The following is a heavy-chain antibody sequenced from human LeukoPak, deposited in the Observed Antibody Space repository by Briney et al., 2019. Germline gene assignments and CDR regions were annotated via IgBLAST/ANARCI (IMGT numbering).Heavy chain of an antibody. CDR3: ARGGWSGYSL. CDR1: GFILSQYG. V-gene: IGHV3-53*01. Sequence: PGGSLRLSCAASGFILSQYGFNWVRQAPGKGLEWVSLLHSAGNTNYADSVKGRFTISRDNSKNTLYLQMNSLRVEDTAVYYCARGGWSGYSLWGQGTLVTVSS. D-gene: IGHD3-3*01. CDR2: LHSAGNT. J-gene: IGHJ4*02.